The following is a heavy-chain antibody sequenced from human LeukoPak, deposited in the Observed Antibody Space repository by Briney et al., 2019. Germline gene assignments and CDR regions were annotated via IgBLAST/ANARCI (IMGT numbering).Heavy chain of an antibody. J-gene: IGHJ5*02. D-gene: IGHD4-17*01. CDR3: ARVYGDSGGWSDP. Sequence: GSLRLSCAASGFTFSGFAMSWVRRTPGKGLEWIGYIYTSGSTNYNPSLKSRVTISVDTSKNQFSLKPSSVTAADTAVYYCARVYGDSGGWSDPWGQGTLVTVSS. CDR2: IYTSGST. CDR1: GFTFSGFA. V-gene: IGHV4-4*09.